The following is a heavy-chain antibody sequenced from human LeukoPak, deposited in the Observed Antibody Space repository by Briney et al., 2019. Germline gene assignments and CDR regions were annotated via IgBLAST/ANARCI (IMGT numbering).Heavy chain of an antibody. V-gene: IGHV3-15*01. CDR3: TTDEWS. CDR1: GFNFINAW. J-gene: IGHJ5*02. Sequence: GGSLRLSRVASGFNFINAWMSWVRQAPGKGLEWVARITSRSDGGTTQYAEPVKGRFTISRDDSESRLYLQMDSLKREDTAVYFCTTDEWSWGQGILVTVSS. CDR2: ITSRSDGGTT. D-gene: IGHD2-8*01.